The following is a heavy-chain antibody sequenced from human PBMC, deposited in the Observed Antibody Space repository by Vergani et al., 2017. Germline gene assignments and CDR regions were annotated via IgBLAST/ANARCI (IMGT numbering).Heavy chain of an antibody. CDR3: AKDYNIMGALHY. V-gene: IGHV3-23*04. Sequence: DVDLVESGGGFVQPGGSRRLSCADSGFSFRTFSMFWVRQPPGKGLAWVSTITYNGGRTYYADSVTGRFTISRDNSKNTLFLQLKTLRAEDTGVYYCAKDYNIMGALHYWGQGTLVAVSS. CDR2: ITYNGGRT. CDR1: GFSFRTFS. J-gene: IGHJ4*02. D-gene: IGHD5-12*01.